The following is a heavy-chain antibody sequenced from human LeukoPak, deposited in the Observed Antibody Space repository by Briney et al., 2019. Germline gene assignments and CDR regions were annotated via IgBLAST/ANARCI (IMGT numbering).Heavy chain of an antibody. D-gene: IGHD6-13*01. CDR1: GGSISSGDYY. J-gene: IGHJ4*02. CDR3: ARDLAGTHFDY. V-gene: IGHV4-39*07. Sequence: ASQTLSLTCTVSGGSISSGDYYWSWIRQPPGKGLEWIGSIYHSGSTYYNPSLKSRVTISVDTSKNQFSLKLSSVTAADTAVYYCARDLAGTHFDYWGQGTLVTVSS. CDR2: IYHSGST.